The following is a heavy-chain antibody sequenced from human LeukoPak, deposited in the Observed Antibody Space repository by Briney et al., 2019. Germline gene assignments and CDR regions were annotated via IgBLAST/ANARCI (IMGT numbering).Heavy chain of an antibody. J-gene: IGHJ4*02. CDR2: IYYSGST. CDR3: ARFLGGYSALTPYYFDY. V-gene: IGHV4-61*01. D-gene: IGHD5-12*01. Sequence: SETLSLTCTVSGGSVSSGSYYWSWIRQPPGKGLEWIGYIYYSGSTNYNPSLKSRVTISVDTSKNQFSLKLSSVTAADTAVYYCARFLGGYSALTPYYFDYWGQGTLVTVSS. CDR1: GGSVSSGSYY.